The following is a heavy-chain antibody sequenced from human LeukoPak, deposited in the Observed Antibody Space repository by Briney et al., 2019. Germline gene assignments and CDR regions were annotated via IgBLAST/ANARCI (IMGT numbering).Heavy chain of an antibody. V-gene: IGHV3-53*01. Sequence: GGSLRLSCAASGFTVSSNYMSWVRQAPGKGLEWLSVIYSGGNTYYADSVKGRFTISRDNSKNTLYLQMNSLRAEDTAVYYCARCSPFDYWGQGTLVTLSS. D-gene: IGHD2-15*01. CDR2: IYSGGNT. CDR1: GFTVSSNY. J-gene: IGHJ4*02. CDR3: ARCSPFDY.